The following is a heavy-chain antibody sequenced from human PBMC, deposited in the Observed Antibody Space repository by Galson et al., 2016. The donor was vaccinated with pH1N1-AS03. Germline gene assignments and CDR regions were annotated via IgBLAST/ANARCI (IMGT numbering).Heavy chain of an antibody. J-gene: IGHJ3*01. CDR2: IKQDGSEK. D-gene: IGHD5-24*01. Sequence: SLRLSCAASGFTFGAFWMSWVRQAPGKGLEWVADIKQDGSEKYYVDSVKGRFTISRDNDKDSVFLQMNSLRADDTAVYYCVRDDGAAYEAFDVWGQGTMVTVSS. CDR3: VRDDGAAYEAFDV. V-gene: IGHV3-7*01. CDR1: GFTFGAFW.